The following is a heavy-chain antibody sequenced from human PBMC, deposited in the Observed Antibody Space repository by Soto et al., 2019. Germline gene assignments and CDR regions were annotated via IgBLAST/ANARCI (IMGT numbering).Heavy chain of an antibody. CDR1: GFTFSGSA. CDR3: TSGRLSGYISEIDC. D-gene: IGHD5-18*01. CDR2: IRSEANSYAT. V-gene: IGHV3-73*02. Sequence: EVQLVESGGGLVQPGGSLKLSCAASGFTFSGSAMHWVRQASGKGLEWVGRIRSEANSYATAYAASVKGRFTISRDDSKNTAYLQMNSLKTEDTAVYYCTSGRLSGYISEIDCWGQGTLVTVSS. J-gene: IGHJ4*02.